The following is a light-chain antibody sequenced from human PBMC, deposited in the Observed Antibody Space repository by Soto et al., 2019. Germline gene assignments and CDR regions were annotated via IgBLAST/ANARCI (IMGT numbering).Light chain of an antibody. V-gene: IGLV4-69*01. Sequence: QLVLTQSPSASASLGASVKLTCTLSSGHSSYAIAWHQKQPGKGPRYLMDLNNDGSHTKGDGIPDRFSGSSSGADRYLIISNLQSEDEADYYCQTWGTGFQFFGGGTKLTVL. CDR1: SGHSSYA. CDR3: QTWGTGFQF. CDR2: LNNDGSH. J-gene: IGLJ2*01.